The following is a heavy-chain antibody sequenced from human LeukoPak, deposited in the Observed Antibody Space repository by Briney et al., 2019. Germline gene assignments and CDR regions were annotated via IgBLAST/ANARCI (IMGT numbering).Heavy chain of an antibody. CDR3: ARGPWLGATNI. J-gene: IGHJ3*02. D-gene: IGHD3-10*01. Sequence: SETLSLTCTVSGGSISSGSYYWSWIRQPAGKGLEWIGRIYTSGSTNYNPSLKSRVTISVDTSKNQFSLKLSSVTAADTAVYYCARGPWLGATNIWGQGTMVTVSS. CDR2: IYTSGST. V-gene: IGHV4-61*02. CDR1: GGSISSGSYY.